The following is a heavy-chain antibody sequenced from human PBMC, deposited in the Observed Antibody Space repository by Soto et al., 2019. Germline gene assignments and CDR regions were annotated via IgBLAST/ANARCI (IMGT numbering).Heavy chain of an antibody. CDR1: GFTFSSYS. V-gene: IGHV3-23*01. J-gene: IGHJ4*01. D-gene: IGHD3-3*01. CDR2: MGGSSGRT. Sequence: GGSLRLSCAASGFTFSSYSMSWVRQAPGKGLEWASTMGGSSGRTFYADSVKGRFTISRDNAKNTLYLQMNSLRAEDTAVYYCAKRYDSGHYFDYWGQGTLVTVSS. CDR3: AKRYDSGHYFDY.